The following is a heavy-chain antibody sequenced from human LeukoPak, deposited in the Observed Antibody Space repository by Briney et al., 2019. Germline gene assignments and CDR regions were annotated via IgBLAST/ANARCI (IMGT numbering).Heavy chain of an antibody. CDR1: KFTFVSKG. CDR2: IWSDGSNK. J-gene: IGHJ4*02. V-gene: IGHV3-30*02. CDR3: AKDLGGGVDY. Sequence: GGSLRLSCAASKFTFVSKGRHGFGQAQGKGRDGVAVIWSDGSNKYYADSVKGRFTISRDNSKNTLYLQMNSLRAEDTAVYYCAKDLGGGVDYWGQGTLVTVSS. D-gene: IGHD4-23*01.